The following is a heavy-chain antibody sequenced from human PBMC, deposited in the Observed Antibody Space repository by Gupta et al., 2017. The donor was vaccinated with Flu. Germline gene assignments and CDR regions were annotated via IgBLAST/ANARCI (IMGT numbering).Heavy chain of an antibody. J-gene: IGHJ6*02. CDR2: SSFDGTKK. CDR3: AKEKGGAYYNYFGLDV. Sequence: QVQLVESGGGVVQPGRSLRLSCAASGFAFSSHRMHWVRQAPGKGLEWVAVSSFDGTKKHYEDSVKGRFTIARDNSRNTLYLQMDTLRAEDTAVYYCAKEKGGAYYNYFGLDVWGQGTTVTVSS. D-gene: IGHD1-26*01. CDR1: GFAFSSHR. V-gene: IGHV3-30*18.